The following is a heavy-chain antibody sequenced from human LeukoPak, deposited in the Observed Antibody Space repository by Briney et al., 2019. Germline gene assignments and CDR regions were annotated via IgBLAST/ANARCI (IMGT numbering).Heavy chain of an antibody. V-gene: IGHV3-48*01. CDR1: GFTFSSYG. D-gene: IGHD5-18*01. Sequence: GGSLRLSCAASGFTFSSYGMHWVRQAPGKGLEWVSYISSSSLSLYYADSVKGRFTISRDKAKNSLYLQMNSLRAEDTAVYYCARDPTPTQLWFRGSFDYWGQGALVTVSS. CDR2: ISSSSLSL. CDR3: ARDPTPTQLWFRGSFDY. J-gene: IGHJ4*02.